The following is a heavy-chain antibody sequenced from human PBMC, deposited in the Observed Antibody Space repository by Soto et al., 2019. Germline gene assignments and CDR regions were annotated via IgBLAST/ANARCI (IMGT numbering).Heavy chain of an antibody. J-gene: IGHJ4*02. D-gene: IGHD6-19*01. Sequence: SETLSLTCTVSGGSVSSGSYYWSWIRQPPGKGLEWIGYIYYSGSTNYNPSLKSRVTISVDTSKNQFSLKLSSVTAADTAVYYCAREAPAYSSGWYKRFDYWGQGTLVTVSS. V-gene: IGHV4-61*01. CDR3: AREAPAYSSGWYKRFDY. CDR1: GGSVSSGSYY. CDR2: IYYSGST.